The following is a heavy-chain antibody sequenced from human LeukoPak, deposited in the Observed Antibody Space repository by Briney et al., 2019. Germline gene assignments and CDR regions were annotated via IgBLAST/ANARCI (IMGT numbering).Heavy chain of an antibody. CDR1: GFTFSSYA. D-gene: IGHD6-13*01. V-gene: IGHV3-30-3*01. Sequence: GGSLRLSCAASGFTFSSYAMHWVRQAPGKGLEWVAVISYDGSNKYYADSVKGRFTISRDNSKNTLYLQMNSLRAEDTAVYYCASPPHGQQLPHDAFDIWGQGTMVTVSS. J-gene: IGHJ3*02. CDR2: ISYDGSNK. CDR3: ASPPHGQQLPHDAFDI.